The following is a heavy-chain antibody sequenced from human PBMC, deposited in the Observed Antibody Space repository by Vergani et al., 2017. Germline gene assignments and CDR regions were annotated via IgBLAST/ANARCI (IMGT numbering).Heavy chain of an antibody. V-gene: IGHV3-9*01. CDR1: GFTFDDYA. CDR3: ALEGPAAGSYWYFDL. Sequence: EVQLVESGGGLVQPGRSLRLSCAASGFTFDDYAMHWVRQAPGKGLEWVSGISWNSGSTYYADSVKGRFTISRDNSKNTLYLQMNSLRAEDTAVYYCALEGPAAGSYWYFDLWGRGTLVTVSS. CDR2: ISWNSGST. J-gene: IGHJ2*01. D-gene: IGHD6-13*01.